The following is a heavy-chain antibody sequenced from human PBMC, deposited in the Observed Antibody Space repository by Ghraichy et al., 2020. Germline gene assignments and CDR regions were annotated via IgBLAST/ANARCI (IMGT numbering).Heavy chain of an antibody. CDR1: GSTLSGYT. CDR2: ISGSSNYI. Sequence: GGSLRLSCVGSGSTLSGYTMNWVRQVPGKGLDWVSSISGSSNYIDYADSVKGRFTISRDNAKNSLYLQMNSLRAEDTAVYYCATAPLAPPYFDDWGQGTLVSGSS. D-gene: IGHD5-12*01. CDR3: ATAPLAPPYFDD. J-gene: IGHJ4*02. V-gene: IGHV3-21*01.